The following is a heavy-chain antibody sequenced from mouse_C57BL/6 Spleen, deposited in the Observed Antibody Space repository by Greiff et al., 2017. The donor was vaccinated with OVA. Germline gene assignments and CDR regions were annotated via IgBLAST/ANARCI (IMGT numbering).Heavy chain of an antibody. CDR1: GYTFTDYN. D-gene: IGHD1-1*01. V-gene: IGHV1-18*01. CDR2: INPNNGGT. Sequence: VQLKESGPELVKPGASVKIPCKASGYTFTDYNMDWVKQSHGKSLEWIGDINPNNGGTIYNQKFKGKATLTVDKSSSTAYMELRSLTSEDTAVYYCARPPYYGSSPYWYFDVWGTGTTVTVSS. CDR3: ARPPYYGSSPYWYFDV. J-gene: IGHJ1*03.